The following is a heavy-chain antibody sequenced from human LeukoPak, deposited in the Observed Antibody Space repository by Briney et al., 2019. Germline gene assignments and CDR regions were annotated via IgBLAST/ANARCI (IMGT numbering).Heavy chain of an antibody. Sequence: GGSLRLSCAASGVTLSSFAMSWARQAPGKGLEWVSGISSSGSGDNTYYADSVKGRFTISRDNSKNTLYLQMNSLRAEDTAVYYCASLITIFGVVIIDPWGQGTLVAVSS. J-gene: IGHJ5*02. CDR2: ISSSGSGDNT. CDR1: GVTLSSFA. V-gene: IGHV3-23*01. D-gene: IGHD3-3*01. CDR3: ASLITIFGVVIIDP.